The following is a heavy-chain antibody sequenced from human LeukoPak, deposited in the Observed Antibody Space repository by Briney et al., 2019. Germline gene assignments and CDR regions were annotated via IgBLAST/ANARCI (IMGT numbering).Heavy chain of an antibody. J-gene: IGHJ4*02. CDR3: ARGRGSSSWYSDY. CDR2: INHSGST. D-gene: IGHD6-13*01. Sequence: SETPSLTCAVYGGSFSGYYWSWIRQPPGKGLEWIGEINHSGSTNYNPSLKSRVTISVDTSKNQFSLKLSSVTAADTAVYYCARGRGSSSWYSDYWGQGTLVTVSS. V-gene: IGHV4-34*01. CDR1: GGSFSGYY.